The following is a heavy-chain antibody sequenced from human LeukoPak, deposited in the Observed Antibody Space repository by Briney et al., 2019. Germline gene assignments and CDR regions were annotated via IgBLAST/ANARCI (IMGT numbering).Heavy chain of an antibody. J-gene: IGHJ6*02. Sequence: ASVKVSCKVSGYTLTELSMHWVQQAPGKGLEWMGGFDPEDGETIYAQKFQGRVTMTEDTSTDTAYMELSSLRSEDTAVYYCATVVVPAAINYYYYGMDVWGQGTTVTVSS. V-gene: IGHV1-24*01. CDR3: ATVVVPAAINYYYYGMDV. CDR1: GYTLTELS. CDR2: FDPEDGET. D-gene: IGHD2-2*02.